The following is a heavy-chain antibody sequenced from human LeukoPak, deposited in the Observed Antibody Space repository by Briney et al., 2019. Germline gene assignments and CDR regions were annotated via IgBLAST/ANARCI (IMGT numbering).Heavy chain of an antibody. V-gene: IGHV3-30*18. CDR2: ISYDGSNK. CDR3: AKDLPLGGSGRDAFDI. CDR1: GFSFSIYG. D-gene: IGHD3-10*01. J-gene: IGHJ3*02. Sequence: PGGSLRLSCAASGFSFSIYGMHWVRQAPGKGLEWVAVISYDGSNKYYADSVKGRFSISRDNSKNTLYLQMNSLRAEDTAVYYCAKDLPLGGSGRDAFDIWGQGTMVTVSS.